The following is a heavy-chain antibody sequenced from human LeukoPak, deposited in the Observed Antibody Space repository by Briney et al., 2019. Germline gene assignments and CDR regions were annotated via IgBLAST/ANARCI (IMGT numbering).Heavy chain of an antibody. V-gene: IGHV4-38-2*02. CDR2: IYHSGST. CDR1: GYSISSAYY. Sequence: SETLSLTCTVSGYSISSAYYWGWIRQPPGKGLEWIGSIYHSGSTYYNPSLKSRLTISVDTSKNQFSLKLSSVTAADTAVYYCARTIGNYMDVWGKGTTVTVSS. J-gene: IGHJ6*03. D-gene: IGHD3-9*01. CDR3: ARTIGNYMDV.